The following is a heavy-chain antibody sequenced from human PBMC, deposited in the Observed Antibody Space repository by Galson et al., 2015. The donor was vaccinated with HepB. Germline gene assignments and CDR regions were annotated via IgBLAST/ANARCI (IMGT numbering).Heavy chain of an antibody. CDR3: ARDTATIDTSLYYYYGMDV. Sequence: SVKVSCKASGYTFTSYYMHWVRQAPGQGLEWMGIINPSGGSTSYAQKFQGRVTMTRDTSTSTVYMELSSLRSEDTAVYYCARDTATIDTSLYYYYGMDVWGQGTTVTVSS. D-gene: IGHD2-2*01. J-gene: IGHJ6*02. CDR1: GYTFTSYY. V-gene: IGHV1-46*01. CDR2: INPSGGST.